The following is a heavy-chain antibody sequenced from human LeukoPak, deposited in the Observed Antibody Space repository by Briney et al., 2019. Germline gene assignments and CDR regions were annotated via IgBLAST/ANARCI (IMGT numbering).Heavy chain of an antibody. CDR3: ARVARCTSCFDVDY. V-gene: IGHV4-39*07. D-gene: IGHD2-2*01. CDR2: ISYTGNT. Sequence: PSETLSLTCTVSGVFINSNTYSWGWIRQPPGGGLEWIGTISYTGNTYYNPSLKSRVTISVDTSKNQFSLTLSSVTAADTAVYYCARVARCTSCFDVDYWGQGTLVTVSS. CDR1: GVFINSNTYS. J-gene: IGHJ4*02.